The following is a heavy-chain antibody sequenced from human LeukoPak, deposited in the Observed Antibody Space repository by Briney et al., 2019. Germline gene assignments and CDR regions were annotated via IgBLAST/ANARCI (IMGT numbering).Heavy chain of an antibody. V-gene: IGHV4-4*07. J-gene: IGHJ5*02. CDR1: GGSISSYY. CDR2: IYTSGST. D-gene: IGHD3-22*01. Sequence: SETLSLTCTVSGGSISSYYWSWIRQPAGKGLEWIGRIYTSGSTNYNPSLKSRVTMSVDTSKNQFSLKLSSVTAADTAVYYCARPEYYYDSSWFDPWGQGTLVTVSS. CDR3: ARPEYYYDSSWFDP.